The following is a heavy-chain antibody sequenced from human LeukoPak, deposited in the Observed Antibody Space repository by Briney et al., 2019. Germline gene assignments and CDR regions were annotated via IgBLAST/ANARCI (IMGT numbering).Heavy chain of an antibody. CDR3: TTTKNVASASDF. CDR2: IRSYGGTI. Sequence: GGSLRLSCAASGFTFSDVWMNWVRQAPGKGLEWVGRIRSYGGTIEYAAPVKGRFTISRDDSKNTLYLQMNSLKTEDTALYFCTTTKNVASASDFWGQGTLVTVSS. J-gene: IGHJ4*02. CDR1: GFTFSDVW. D-gene: IGHD2-2*01. V-gene: IGHV3-15*01.